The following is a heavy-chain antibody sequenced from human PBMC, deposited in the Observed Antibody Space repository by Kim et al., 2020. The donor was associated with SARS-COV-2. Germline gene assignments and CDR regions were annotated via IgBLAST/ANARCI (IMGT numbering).Heavy chain of an antibody. D-gene: IGHD3-22*01. Sequence: ASVKVSCKASGYTFTGYYMHWVRQAPGQGLEWMGRINPNSGGTNYAQKFQGRVTMTRDTSISTAYMELSRLRSDDTAVYYCATTDRGYYDSSGYFAFDIWGQGTMVTVSS. J-gene: IGHJ3*02. CDR2: INPNSGGT. V-gene: IGHV1-2*06. CDR1: GYTFTGYY. CDR3: ATTDRGYYDSSGYFAFDI.